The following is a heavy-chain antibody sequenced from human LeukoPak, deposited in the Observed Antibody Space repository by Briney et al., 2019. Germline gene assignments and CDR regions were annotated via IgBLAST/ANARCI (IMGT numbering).Heavy chain of an antibody. CDR1: GFTFSSYS. CDR2: ISSSSSYI. J-gene: IGHJ4*02. CDR3: AKDWGPGAYCGGDCYSGLDY. Sequence: GGSLRLSCAASGFTFSSYSMNWVRQAPGKGLEWVSSISSSSSYIYYADSVKGRFTISRDNSKNTLYLRMNSLRAEDTAVYYCAKDWGPGAYCGGDCYSGLDYWGQGTLVTVSS. D-gene: IGHD2-21*02. V-gene: IGHV3-21*01.